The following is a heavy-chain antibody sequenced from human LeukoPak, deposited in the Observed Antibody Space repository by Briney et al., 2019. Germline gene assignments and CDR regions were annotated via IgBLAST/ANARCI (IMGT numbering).Heavy chain of an antibody. CDR3: AKGVDYCSGGSCPADY. CDR1: GFTFSNYG. CDR2: ISYDGNNK. Sequence: PGRSLRLSCAASGFTFSNYGIHWVRQAPGKGLEWVAVISYDGNNKYYADSVKGRFTISRDNSKNTLLLQMNSLRAEDTAVYYCAKGVDYCSGGSCPADYWGPGTLVTVSS. D-gene: IGHD2-15*01. J-gene: IGHJ4*02. V-gene: IGHV3-30*18.